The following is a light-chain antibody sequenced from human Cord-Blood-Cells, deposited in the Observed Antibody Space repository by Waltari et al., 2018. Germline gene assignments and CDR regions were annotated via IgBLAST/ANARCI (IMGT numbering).Light chain of an antibody. CDR1: SGSIASNY. Sequence: NFMLTQPHSVSESPGKTVTISCTRSSGSIASNYVPGYQQRPGSSPTTVIYEDNQRPSGVPDRFSGSIDSSSNSASLTISGLKTEDEADYYCQSYDSSTNWVFGGGTKLTVL. J-gene: IGLJ3*02. V-gene: IGLV6-57*01. CDR3: QSYDSSTNWV. CDR2: EDN.